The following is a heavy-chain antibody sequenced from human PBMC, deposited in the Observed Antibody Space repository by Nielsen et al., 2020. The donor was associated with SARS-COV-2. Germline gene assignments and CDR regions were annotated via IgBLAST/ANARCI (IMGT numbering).Heavy chain of an antibody. Sequence: GESLKISCAASGFTFSNFAMNWVRQAPGKGLEWVSTIGVSGGGTYYADSLKGRFTISRDNSKNTLYLQMNSLRAEDTAVYYCAKDRAEIADYYFDYWGQGTLVTVSS. CDR2: IGVSGGGT. D-gene: IGHD2/OR15-2a*01. V-gene: IGHV3-23*01. J-gene: IGHJ4*02. CDR3: AKDRAEIADYYFDY. CDR1: GFTFSNFA.